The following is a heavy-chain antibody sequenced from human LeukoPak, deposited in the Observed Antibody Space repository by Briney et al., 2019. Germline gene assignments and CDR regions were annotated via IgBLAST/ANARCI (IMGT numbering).Heavy chain of an antibody. CDR1: GFTFSNYG. CDR2: ISGSGTNT. J-gene: IGHJ5*02. D-gene: IGHD3-9*01. Sequence: PGGTLRLSCAASGFTFSNYGMSWVRQAPGKGLEWVSAISGSGTNTYYVDSVKGRFTISRDNSKNTLYLQMNSLRAEDTAVYYCAKLLRYLARGDNWFDPWGQGTLVTVSS. V-gene: IGHV3-23*01. CDR3: AKLLRYLARGDNWFDP.